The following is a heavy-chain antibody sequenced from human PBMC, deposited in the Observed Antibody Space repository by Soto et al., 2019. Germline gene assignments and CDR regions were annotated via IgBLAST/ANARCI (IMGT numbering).Heavy chain of an antibody. J-gene: IGHJ4*02. V-gene: IGHV4-34*01. CDR3: ASLSDY. Sequence: SETLSLTCAVYGGSFSGYYWSWIRQPPGKGLEWIGEINHSGSTNYNPSLKSRVTISVDTSKNQFSLKLSSVTAADTAVYYCASLSDYWGQGTLVTVSS. CDR1: GGSFSGYY. CDR2: INHSGST.